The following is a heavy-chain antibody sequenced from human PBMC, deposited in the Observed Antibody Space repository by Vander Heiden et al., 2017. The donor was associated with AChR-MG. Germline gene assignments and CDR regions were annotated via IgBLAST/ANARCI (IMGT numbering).Heavy chain of an antibody. J-gene: IGHJ4*02. Sequence: QLQLQASGPGLVKPSETLSLPCTVAGGSISSSSYYWGWIRQPPGKGLEWIGSIYYSGSTYYNPSLKSRVTISVDTAKNQFSLKLSSVTAADTAVYYCASPRKYYYDSSGYYYWGQGTLVTVSS. D-gene: IGHD3-22*01. CDR3: ASPRKYYYDSSGYYY. CDR1: GGSISSSSYY. CDR2: IYYSGST. V-gene: IGHV4-39*01.